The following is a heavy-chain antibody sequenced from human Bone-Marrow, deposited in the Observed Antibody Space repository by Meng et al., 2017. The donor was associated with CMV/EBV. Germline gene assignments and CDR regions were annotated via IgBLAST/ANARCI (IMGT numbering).Heavy chain of an antibody. CDR1: GYTFTSYG. CDR2: ISAYNGNT. CDR3: ARVWGRGGSYYLYGMDV. J-gene: IGHJ6*02. Sequence: ASVKVSCKASGYTFTSYGISWVRQAPGQGLEWMGWISAYNGNTNYAQKLQGRVTMTTDTSTSTAYMELRSLRSDDTAVYYCARVWGRGGSYYLYGMDVWGQGTTVTVSS. D-gene: IGHD1-26*01. V-gene: IGHV1-18*01.